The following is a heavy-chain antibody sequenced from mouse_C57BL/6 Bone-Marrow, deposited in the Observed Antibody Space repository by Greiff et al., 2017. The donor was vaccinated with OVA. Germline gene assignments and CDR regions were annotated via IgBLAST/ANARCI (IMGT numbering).Heavy chain of an antibody. J-gene: IGHJ2*01. D-gene: IGHD1-1*01. CDR2: IYPGSGST. CDR3: ARRYGSSYHYFDY. V-gene: IGHV1-55*01. CDR1: GYTFTSYW. Sequence: VKLQQPGAELVKPGASVKMSCKASGYTFTSYWITWVKQRPGQGLEWIGDIYPGSGSTNYNEKFKSKATLTVDTSSSTAYMQLSSLTSEDSAVYYCARRYGSSYHYFDYWGQGTTLTVSS.